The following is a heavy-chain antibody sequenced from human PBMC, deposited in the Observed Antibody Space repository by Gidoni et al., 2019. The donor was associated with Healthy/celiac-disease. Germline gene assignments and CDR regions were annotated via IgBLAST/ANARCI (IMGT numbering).Heavy chain of an antibody. CDR3: ARGPRITMVRGAKGVLFDY. D-gene: IGHD3-10*01. CDR2: INHSGST. V-gene: IGHV4-34*01. J-gene: IGHJ4*02. Sequence: QVQLQQWGAGLLKPSETLSLTGAVEGGSFSGYYWSWIRQPPGKGLEWIGEINHSGSTSSNPALKCRVTISVYASTIQFSLQLSSVTAADTAVYYCARGPRITMVRGAKGVLFDYWGQGTLVTVSS. CDR1: GGSFSGYY.